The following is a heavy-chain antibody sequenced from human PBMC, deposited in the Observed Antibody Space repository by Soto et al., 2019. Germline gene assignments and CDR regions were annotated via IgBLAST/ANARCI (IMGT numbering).Heavy chain of an antibody. CDR1: GGSFSGYY. Sequence: SETLSLTCGVYGGSFSGYYWSWIRQPPGKGLEWIGEINHSGSTNYNPSLKSRVTISVDTSKNQFSLKLSSVTAADTAVYYCASSGSITMVRGVPISGYYMDVWGKWTTVTVSS. D-gene: IGHD3-10*01. CDR2: INHSGST. V-gene: IGHV4-34*01. J-gene: IGHJ6*03. CDR3: ASSGSITMVRGVPISGYYMDV.